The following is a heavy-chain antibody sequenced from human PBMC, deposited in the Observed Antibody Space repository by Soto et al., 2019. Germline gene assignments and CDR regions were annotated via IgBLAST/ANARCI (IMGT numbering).Heavy chain of an antibody. CDR2: IIQNGET. J-gene: IGHJ4*02. D-gene: IGHD3-9*01. CDR1: GFTLSTYT. V-gene: IGHV3-23*01. Sequence: EVQLLESGGHLVQPGGSLRLSCAASGFTLSTYTMNWVRQAPGKGLEWVSGIIQNGETYYTDSVKGRFTISRDNSKNMVYLQMDSLRADDTALYYCAKDRQPDGIWTFDYWGQGTLVTGSS. CDR3: AKDRQPDGIWTFDY.